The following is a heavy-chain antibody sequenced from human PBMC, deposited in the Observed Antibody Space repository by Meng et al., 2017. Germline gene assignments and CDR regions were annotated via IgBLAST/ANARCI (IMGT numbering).Heavy chain of an antibody. CDR2: IWYDGSNK. J-gene: IGHJ4*02. CDR1: GFTFSSYG. V-gene: IGHV3-33*01. CDR3: LDEAPRSDY. D-gene: IGHD1-1*01. Sequence: QGQLVGSGGAVVQPGRCLRLSLAASGFTFSSYGMHWVRQAPGKGLEWVAVIWYDGSNKYYADSVKGRFTISRDNSKNTLYLQMNSLRAEDTAVYYCLDEAPRSDYWGQGSLVTVSS.